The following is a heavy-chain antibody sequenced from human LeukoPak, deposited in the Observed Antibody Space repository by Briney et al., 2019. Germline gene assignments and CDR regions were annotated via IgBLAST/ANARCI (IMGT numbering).Heavy chain of an antibody. D-gene: IGHD2-2*01. CDR1: GYTFTDYY. Sequence: ASVKVSCTVSGYTFTDYYMHWVRQAPGKGLEWMGLVDPEDGETIYAETFQGRVTITADTSTDTAYMELSSLRSEDTAVYYCATGGYCSSTSCYAAYYYYGMDVWGKGTTVTVSS. CDR2: VDPEDGET. CDR3: ATGGYCSSTSCYAAYYYYGMDV. J-gene: IGHJ6*04. V-gene: IGHV1-69-2*01.